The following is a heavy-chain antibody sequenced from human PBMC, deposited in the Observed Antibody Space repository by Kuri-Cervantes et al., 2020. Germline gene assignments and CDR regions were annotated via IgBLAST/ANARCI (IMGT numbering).Heavy chain of an antibody. CDR3: AREPARRGGSYRGAFDI. V-gene: IGHV1-18*01. CDR2: ISAYNGDT. J-gene: IGHJ3*02. CDR1: GGTFSSYA. D-gene: IGHD1-26*01. Sequence: ASVKVSCKASGGTFSSYAISWVRQAPGQGLEWMGWISAYNGDTNYAQKLQGRVTMTTDTSTSTAYMELSSLRSEDTAVYYCAREPARRGGSYRGAFDIWGQGTMVTVSS.